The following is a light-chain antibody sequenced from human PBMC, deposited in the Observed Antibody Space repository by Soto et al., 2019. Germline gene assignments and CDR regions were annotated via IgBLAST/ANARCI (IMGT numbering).Light chain of an antibody. J-gene: IGKJ4*01. V-gene: IGKV3-15*01. CDR3: QHYNKWPPLT. CDR2: GAS. CDR1: QSISSN. Sequence: EIVMTQSPATLSVSPGERATLSCRASQSISSNLAWYQQKSGQAPRLLIYGASTRATGIPARFSGSGSGTECTLTISSLQSADCAVYSFQHYNKWPPLTFGGGTKVEIK.